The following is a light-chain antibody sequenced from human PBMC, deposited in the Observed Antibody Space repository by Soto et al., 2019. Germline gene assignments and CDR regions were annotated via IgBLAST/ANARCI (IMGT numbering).Light chain of an antibody. CDR3: QKYNSYSYT. CDR2: DAS. J-gene: IGKJ2*01. V-gene: IGKV1-5*01. CDR1: QRISSW. Sequence: DIQMTQSPSTLSASVGDRVTITCRASQRISSWLAWYQQKPGKAPKLLIYDASSLESGVPSRFSGRGSGTEFTLTLRSLQPDDFATYYCQKYNSYSYTFGQGTKLEIK.